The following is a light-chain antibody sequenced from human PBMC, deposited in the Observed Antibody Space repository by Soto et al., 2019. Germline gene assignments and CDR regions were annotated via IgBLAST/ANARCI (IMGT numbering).Light chain of an antibody. CDR3: QQYSKWPIT. Sequence: EIVMTQSPATLSVSPGERANLSCRASQSVSSNLAWYQQHPGQPPRLLIYGISTRATGIPDRFSGSGSGTELSLTISRLQSEDFAVYYCQQYSKWPITCGQGTRLEIK. V-gene: IGKV3-15*01. CDR1: QSVSSN. J-gene: IGKJ5*01. CDR2: GIS.